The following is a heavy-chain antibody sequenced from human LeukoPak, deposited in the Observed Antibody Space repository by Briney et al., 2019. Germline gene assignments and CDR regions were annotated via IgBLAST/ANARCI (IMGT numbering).Heavy chain of an antibody. V-gene: IGHV3-23*01. D-gene: IGHD1-26*01. J-gene: IGHJ4*02. CDR1: GFTFSSYP. CDR3: AKGKVNHLGALDF. Sequence: GGSLRLSCAASGFTFSSYPMSWVRQAPAKGLQWVSAISGGGGSAYYADSVKGRFTISRDNSKSTLYLQMNSLRAEDTAIYYCAKGKVNHLGALDFWGQGTLVTVSS. CDR2: ISGGGGSA.